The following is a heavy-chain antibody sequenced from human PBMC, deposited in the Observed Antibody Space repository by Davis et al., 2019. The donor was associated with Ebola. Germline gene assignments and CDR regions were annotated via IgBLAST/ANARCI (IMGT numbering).Heavy chain of an antibody. CDR1: GYTFTSYY. CDR2: INPSGGSP. D-gene: IGHD5-18*01. J-gene: IGHJ4*02. CDR3: ATFVDTYSDY. Sequence: ASVKVSCKASGYTFTSYYMHWVRQAPGQGLEWMGIINPSGGSPSYAQKFQARFTMTRDTSISTAYMELSRLRSDDTAVYYCATFVDTYSDYWGQGTLVTVSS. V-gene: IGHV1-46*01.